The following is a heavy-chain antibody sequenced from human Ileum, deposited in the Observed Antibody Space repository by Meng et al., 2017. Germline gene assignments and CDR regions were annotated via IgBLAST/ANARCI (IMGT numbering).Heavy chain of an antibody. CDR3: TRGYSDSSSYVWLGP. V-gene: IGHV4-31*03. Sequence: SETLSLTCTVSGGSISSGGYFWSWIRQHPQKGLEWIGYIYVSGFTYYNSYLKSRFTISVDTSEIQSTLMLTSVTTADTAVYYCTRGYSDSSSYVWLGPWSQGTLVTVSS. CDR1: GGSISSGGYF. J-gene: IGHJ5*02. D-gene: IGHD3-22*01. CDR2: IYVSGFT.